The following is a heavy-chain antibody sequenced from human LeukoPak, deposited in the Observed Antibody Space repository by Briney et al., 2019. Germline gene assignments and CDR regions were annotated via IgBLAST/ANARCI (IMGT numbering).Heavy chain of an antibody. J-gene: IGHJ4*02. CDR1: GFTFSSYA. V-gene: IGHV3-9*01. Sequence: GGSLRLSCAASGFTFSSYAMSWVRQAPGKGLEWVSGISWNSGSIGYADSVKGRFTISRDNAKNSLYLQMNSLRAEDTALYYCARGKGIAAAGAFDYWGQGTLVTVSS. CDR3: ARGKGIAAAGAFDY. D-gene: IGHD6-13*01. CDR2: ISWNSGSI.